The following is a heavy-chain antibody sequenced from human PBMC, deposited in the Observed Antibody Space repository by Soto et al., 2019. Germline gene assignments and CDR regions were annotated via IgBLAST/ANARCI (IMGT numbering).Heavy chain of an antibody. CDR1: GGTFSSYA. J-gene: IGHJ6*02. CDR2: IIPIFGTA. D-gene: IGHD4-17*01. V-gene: IGHV1-69*01. CDR3: ARDSGGTTVAFGMDV. Sequence: QVQLVQSGAEVKKPGSSVKVSCKASGGTFSSYAIRWVRQAPGQGLEWMGGIIPIFGTANYAQKFQGSVTITADESTRTAYLELSSLRSEDTAVYYCARDSGGTTVAFGMDVWGQGTTVTVSS.